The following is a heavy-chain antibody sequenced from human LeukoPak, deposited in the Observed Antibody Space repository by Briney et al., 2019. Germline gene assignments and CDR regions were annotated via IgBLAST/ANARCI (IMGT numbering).Heavy chain of an antibody. CDR2: IYYSGST. Sequence: SETLSLTCTVSGGSMSPYHWSCIRQPPGKGREWTGYIYYSGSTKYNPSLKSRVTISVDTSTNWRSLKRRSVTAPDTAMYYCARAVSGRFDSWGQGTLVTVSS. J-gene: IGHJ4*02. CDR1: GGSMSPYH. V-gene: IGHV4-59*08. D-gene: IGHD6-19*01. CDR3: ARAVSGRFDS.